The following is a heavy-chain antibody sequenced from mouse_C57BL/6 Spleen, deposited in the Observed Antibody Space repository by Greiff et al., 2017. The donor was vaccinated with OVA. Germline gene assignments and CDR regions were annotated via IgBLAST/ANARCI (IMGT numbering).Heavy chain of an antibody. V-gene: IGHV1-82*01. D-gene: IGHD2-4*01. J-gene: IGHJ3*01. Sequence: VHLVESGPELVKPGASVKISCKASGYAFSSSWMNWVKQRPGKGLEWIGRIYPGDGDTNYNGKFKGKATLTADKSSSTAYMQLSSLTSEDSAVYFCARSLYDYHAYWGQGTLVTVSA. CDR3: ARSLYDYHAY. CDR2: IYPGDGDT. CDR1: GYAFSSSW.